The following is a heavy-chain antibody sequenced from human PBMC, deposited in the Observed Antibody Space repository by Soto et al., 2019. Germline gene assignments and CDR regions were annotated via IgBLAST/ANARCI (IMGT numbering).Heavy chain of an antibody. J-gene: IGHJ4*02. V-gene: IGHV4-34*01. CDR1: GGSFSGYY. CDR3: ARDKITGLFDY. D-gene: IGHD2-8*02. Sequence: SEALSLTCAVYGGSFSGYYWTWIRQPPGTGLEWIGEINHSGSTNYNPSLNSRVTISVDTSKNQFSLKLTSVTAADTAVYYCARDKITGLFDYWGQGTLVNVSS. CDR2: INHSGST.